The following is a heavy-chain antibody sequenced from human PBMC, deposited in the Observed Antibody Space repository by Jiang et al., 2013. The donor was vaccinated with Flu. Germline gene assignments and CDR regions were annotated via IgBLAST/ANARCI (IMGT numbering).Heavy chain of an antibody. CDR1: GYTFTTYA. J-gene: IGHJ4*02. CDR3: ARRIVRSFDY. D-gene: IGHD6-6*01. Sequence: GAEVKKPGASVKLSCQASGYTFTTYAIHWVRQAPGQRLEWMGWINIGNGNTKYSPKFQGRVSITRDTSASTAYMEVSSLTSEDTAVYYCARRIVRSFDYWGQGTLVTVSS. V-gene: IGHV1-3*04. CDR2: INIGNGNT.